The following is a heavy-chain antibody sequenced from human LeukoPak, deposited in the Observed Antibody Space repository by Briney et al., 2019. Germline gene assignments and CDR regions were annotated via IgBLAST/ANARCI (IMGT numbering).Heavy chain of an antibody. CDR2: ISYDGSNK. CDR1: GFTFSSYG. J-gene: IGHJ6*02. D-gene: IGHD3-16*01. Sequence: GRSLRLSCAASGFTFSSYGMHWVRQAPGKGLEWVAVISYDGSNKYYADSVKGRFTISRDNSKNTLYVQMNSLRAEDTAVYYCAKSRGTYYFFFRMDLWGQGTTVTVSS. CDR3: AKSRGTYYFFFRMDL. V-gene: IGHV3-30*18.